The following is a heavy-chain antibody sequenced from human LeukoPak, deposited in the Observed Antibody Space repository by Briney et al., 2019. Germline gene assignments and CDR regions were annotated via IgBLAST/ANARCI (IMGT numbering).Heavy chain of an antibody. J-gene: IGHJ4*02. CDR2: INWNGGNT. CDR1: GFIFDDYG. V-gene: IGHV3-20*04. D-gene: IGHD1-14*01. Sequence: GGSLRLSCAASGFIFDDYGMIWVRQAPGKGLEWVSGINWNGGNTGYADSVEGRFTISRDNARNTLYLQMNSLRAEDTALYYCARDGPGGQPFDYWGQGTLVTVSS. CDR3: ARDGPGGQPFDY.